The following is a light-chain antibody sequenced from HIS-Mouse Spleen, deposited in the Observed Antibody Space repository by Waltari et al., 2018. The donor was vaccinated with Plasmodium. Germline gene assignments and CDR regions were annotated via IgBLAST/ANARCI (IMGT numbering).Light chain of an antibody. J-gene: IGKJ4*01. CDR3: QQLNSYPQT. Sequence: DIQLTQSPSFLSASVGDRVTITCRASQGISSYLDWYQKKPGKAPKLLIYAASTLQSGVPSRFSGSGSGTEFTLTIISLQPEDFATYYCQQLNSYPQTFGGGTKVEIK. V-gene: IGKV1-9*01. CDR1: QGISSY. CDR2: AAS.